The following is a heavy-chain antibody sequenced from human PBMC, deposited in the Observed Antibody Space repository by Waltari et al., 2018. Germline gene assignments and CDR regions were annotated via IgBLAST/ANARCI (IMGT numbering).Heavy chain of an antibody. CDR2: IYYSGST. CDR3: ARIDYGDYVGAFDI. Sequence: QLQLQESGPGLVKPSETLSLTCTVSGGSISSSSYYWGWIRPPPGKGLEWIGSIYYSGSTYYNPSLKSRVTISVDTSKNQFSLKLSSVTAADTAVYYCARIDYGDYVGAFDIWGQGTMVTVSS. J-gene: IGHJ3*02. CDR1: GGSISSSSYY. D-gene: IGHD4-17*01. V-gene: IGHV4-39*07.